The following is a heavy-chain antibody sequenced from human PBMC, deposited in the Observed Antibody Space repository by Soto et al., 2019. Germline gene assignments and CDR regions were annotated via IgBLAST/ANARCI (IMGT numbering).Heavy chain of an antibody. Sequence: PGGSLRLSCAASGFTFSSYVMSWVRQAPGKGLEWVSTISGRGITTYYADSVKGRFTISRDNSKNTLYLQMNSLRAEDAAVYYCAKDRGYSYGYDAFDIWGQGTMVTGSS. D-gene: IGHD5-18*01. CDR1: GFTFSSYV. V-gene: IGHV3-23*01. J-gene: IGHJ3*02. CDR2: ISGRGITT. CDR3: AKDRGYSYGYDAFDI.